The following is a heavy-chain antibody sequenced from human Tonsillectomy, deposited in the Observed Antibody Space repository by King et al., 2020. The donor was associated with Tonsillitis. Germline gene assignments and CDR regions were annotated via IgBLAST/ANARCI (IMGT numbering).Heavy chain of an antibody. CDR3: ARETGEAYFDL. V-gene: IGHV3-13*04. Sequence: VQLVESGGGLVQPGGSLRLSCAASGFTFSSYDMHWVRQATGKCLELVSAIGPAGDTYYPGSVKGRFTISRENAKNSLYLQMNSLRAGDTAVYYCARETGEAYFDLWGRGTLVTVSS. CDR1: GFTFSSYD. J-gene: IGHJ2*01. D-gene: IGHD3-10*01. CDR2: IGPAGDT.